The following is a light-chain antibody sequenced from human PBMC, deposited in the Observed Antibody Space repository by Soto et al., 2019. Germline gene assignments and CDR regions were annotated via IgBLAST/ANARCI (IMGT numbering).Light chain of an antibody. V-gene: IGKV3-15*01. CDR2: DAS. J-gene: IGKJ1*01. CDR1: QSVDSN. Sequence: EIVMPQSPATLSVSPGERATLSCRASQSVDSNLAWYQQKPGQPPRLLIYDASTRATGIPARISGSGSGTEFTLTISSLQSEDFAVYYCQQYNNWRTFGQGTKVDI. CDR3: QQYNNWRT.